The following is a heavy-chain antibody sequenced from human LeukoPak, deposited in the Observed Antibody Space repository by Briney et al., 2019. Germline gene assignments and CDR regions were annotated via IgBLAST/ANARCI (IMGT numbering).Heavy chain of an antibody. J-gene: IGHJ5*02. CDR2: INPNSGGT. Sequence: ASVKVSCKASGYTFTGYYMHWVRQAPGQGLEWMGWINPNSGGTNYAQKFQGRVTMTRDTSISTAYMELSSLRSEDTAVYYCARVASEHWFDPWGQGTLVTVSS. CDR1: GYTFTGYY. V-gene: IGHV1-2*02. CDR3: ARVASEHWFDP.